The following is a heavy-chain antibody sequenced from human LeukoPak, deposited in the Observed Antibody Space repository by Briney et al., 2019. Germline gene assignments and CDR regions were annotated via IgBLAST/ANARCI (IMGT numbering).Heavy chain of an antibody. J-gene: IGHJ1*01. D-gene: IGHD3-10*01. Sequence: GGSLRLSCAASGFTFSNYRMNWVRQAPGKGLEWVAYIIPSGNTTKYADSVKGRFTISRDNAKNSLYLQMNSLRAEDTAVYYCGGSGTYYLGYFQHWGQGTLVTVSS. CDR3: GGSGTYYLGYFQH. CDR1: GFTFSNYR. V-gene: IGHV3-48*04. CDR2: IIPSGNTT.